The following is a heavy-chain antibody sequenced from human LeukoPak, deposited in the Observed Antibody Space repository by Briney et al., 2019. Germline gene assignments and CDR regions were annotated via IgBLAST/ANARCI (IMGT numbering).Heavy chain of an antibody. J-gene: IGHJ6*02. V-gene: IGHV1-46*01. CDR3: ARKQLGDLSGLYYYGLDV. CDR1: GYTFTNYY. D-gene: IGHD3-16*02. CDR2: INPSGGST. Sequence: ASVNVSCKASGYTFTNYYIHWVRQAPGQGLEWMGIINPSGGSTSYAQKFQGRVTMTRDTSTSTVYMELSSLRSEDTAVFYCARKQLGDLSGLYYYGLDVWGQGTTVTVSS.